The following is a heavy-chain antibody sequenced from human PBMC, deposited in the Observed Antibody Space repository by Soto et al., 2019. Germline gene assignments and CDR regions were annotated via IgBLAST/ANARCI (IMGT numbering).Heavy chain of an antibody. CDR1: GFTFSNAW. Sequence: EVQLVESGGGLVKPGGSLRLSCAASGFTFSNAWMSWVRQAPGKGLEWVGRIKSKTDGGTTDYAAPVKGRFTISREDSKNTLYLQMNRLKTEDTAVYYCTPRPRYSSSWGGGWGQGTLVTVSS. J-gene: IGHJ4*02. CDR3: TPRPRYSSSWGGG. D-gene: IGHD6-13*01. CDR2: IKSKTDGGTT. V-gene: IGHV3-15*01.